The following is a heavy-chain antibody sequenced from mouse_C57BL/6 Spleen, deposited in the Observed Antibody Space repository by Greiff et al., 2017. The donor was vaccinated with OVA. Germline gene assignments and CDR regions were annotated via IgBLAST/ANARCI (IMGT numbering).Heavy chain of an antibody. CDR1: GYTFTDYY. V-gene: IGHV1-26*01. CDR3: ARSLLGFDY. CDR2: INPNNGGT. J-gene: IGHJ2*01. Sequence: EVQLQQSGPELVKPGASVKISCKASGYTFTDYYMNWVKQSHGKSLEWIGDINPNNGGTSYNQKFKGKATLTVDKSSSTAYMELRSLTSEDSAVYYCARSLLGFDYWGQGTTLTVSS. D-gene: IGHD4-1*01.